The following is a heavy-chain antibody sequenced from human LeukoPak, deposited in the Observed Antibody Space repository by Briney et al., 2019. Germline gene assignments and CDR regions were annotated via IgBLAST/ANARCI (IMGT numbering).Heavy chain of an antibody. V-gene: IGHV4-59*01. D-gene: IGHD2-2*02. CDR3: AGDGIKDCSSTSCYRGFDY. Sequence: SETLSLTCTVSGGSISSYYWSWIRQPPGKGLEWIGYIYYSGSTNYNPSLKSRVTISVDTSKNQFSLKLSSVTAADTAVYYCAGDGIKDCSSTSCYRGFDYWGQGTLVTVSS. CDR1: GGSISSYY. J-gene: IGHJ4*02. CDR2: IYYSGST.